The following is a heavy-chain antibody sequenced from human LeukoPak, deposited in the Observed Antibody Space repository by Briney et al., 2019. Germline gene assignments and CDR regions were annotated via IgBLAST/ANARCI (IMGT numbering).Heavy chain of an antibody. CDR1: GFIFNNYA. V-gene: IGHV3-9*01. J-gene: IGHJ4*02. CDR3: AREITIFGGYYFDY. D-gene: IGHD3-3*01. Sequence: GRSLRLSCAGSGFIFNNYAMHWVRQPPGKGLEWVSGISWNSGSIDYADSVKGRFTISRDNAKNSLYLQMNSLRAEDTAVYYCAREITIFGGYYFDYWGQGTLVTVSS. CDR2: ISWNSGSI.